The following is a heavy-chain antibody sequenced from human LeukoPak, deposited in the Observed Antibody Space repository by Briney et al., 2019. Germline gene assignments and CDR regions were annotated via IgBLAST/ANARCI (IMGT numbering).Heavy chain of an antibody. J-gene: IGHJ6*04. V-gene: IGHV3-21*01. CDR2: ISRTSDYI. CDR1: GFTIRSYT. Sequence: GGSLRLSCAASGFTIRSYTMNWVRQAPGKGLEWVPSISRTSDYIFYADSVKGRFTISRDNAKNSLYLQMNSLRAEDTAVYYCAELGITMIGGVWGKGTTVTISS. CDR3: AELGITMIGGV. D-gene: IGHD3-10*02.